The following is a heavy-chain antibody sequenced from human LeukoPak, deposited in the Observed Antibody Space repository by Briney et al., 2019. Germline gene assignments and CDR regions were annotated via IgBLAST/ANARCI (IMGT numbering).Heavy chain of an antibody. J-gene: IGHJ4*02. V-gene: IGHV3-30*18. CDR2: ISYDGSNK. CDR3: AKDEGYCSGGSCYLTYYFDY. CDR1: GFTFSSYA. Sequence: GGSLRLSCAASGFTFSSYAMSWVRQAPGKGLEWVAVISYDGSNKYYADSVKGRFTISRDNSKNTLYLQMNSLRAEDTAVYYCAKDEGYCSGGSCYLTYYFDYWGQGTLVTVSS. D-gene: IGHD2-15*01.